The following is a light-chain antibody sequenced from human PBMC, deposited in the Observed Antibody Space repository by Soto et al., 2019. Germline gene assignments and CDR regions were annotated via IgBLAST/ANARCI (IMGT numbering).Light chain of an antibody. V-gene: IGKV3-11*01. Sequence: EIVLIQSPATLSLSPGERATLSCRASQSVSSNLAWYQQNPGQAPRLLIFDASNRATGIPARFSGSASGTDFTLTISSLEPEYFAVYYCQQHISWPLTFGGGTKVEIK. CDR1: QSVSSN. CDR2: DAS. J-gene: IGKJ4*01. CDR3: QQHISWPLT.